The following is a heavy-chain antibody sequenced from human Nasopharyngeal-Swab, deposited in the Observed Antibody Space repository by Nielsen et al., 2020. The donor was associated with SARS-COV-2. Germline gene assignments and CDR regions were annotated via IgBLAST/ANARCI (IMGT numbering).Heavy chain of an antibody. CDR3: ARNPGYYDFWSGYPNWFDP. J-gene: IGHJ5*02. Sequence: SVKVSCKASGGTFSSYAISWARQAPGQGLEWMGGIIPIFGTANYAQKFQGRVTITADESTSTAYMELSSLRSEDTAVYYCARNPGYYDFWSGYPNWFDPWGQGTLVTVSS. V-gene: IGHV1-69*13. D-gene: IGHD3-3*01. CDR1: GGTFSSYA. CDR2: IIPIFGTA.